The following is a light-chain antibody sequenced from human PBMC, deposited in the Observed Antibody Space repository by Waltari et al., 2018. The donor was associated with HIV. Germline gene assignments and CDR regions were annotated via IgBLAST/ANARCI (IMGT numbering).Light chain of an antibody. J-gene: IGKJ5*01. CDR2: GGA. CDR3: QQYGTSTEIT. Sequence: IVLTQSPGPLSFSPGERVTLSCRASQSVSSSSLAWYQQKPGQAPRLLMYGGARRATGIPDRCSGSGSGTDFTITISRMEPGDFAVYYCQQYGTSTEITFGQGTRLEIK. CDR1: QSVSSSS. V-gene: IGKV3-20*01.